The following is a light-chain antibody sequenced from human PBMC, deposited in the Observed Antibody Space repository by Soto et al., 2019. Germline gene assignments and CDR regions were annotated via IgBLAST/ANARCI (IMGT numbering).Light chain of an antibody. CDR1: QSVSGY. Sequence: RERGTLSFRASQSVSGYLVWYQQKPGQAPRLLIYDASTRAAGIPARFIGSGSGTDCTLTITSLVSEDCAVDDRQHRLGRNTFGQGTRLEIK. CDR3: QHRLGRNT. J-gene: IGKJ5*01. V-gene: IGKV3-11*01. CDR2: DAS.